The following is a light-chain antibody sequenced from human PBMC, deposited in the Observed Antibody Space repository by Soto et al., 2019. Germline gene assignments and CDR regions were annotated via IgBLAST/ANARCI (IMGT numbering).Light chain of an antibody. CDR3: QQSYSTPNT. CDR2: AAS. CDR1: QTITSY. Sequence: DIQMTQSPSSLSASVGDRVTITCRASQTITSYLNWYQQKPGKAPKSLIYAASNLQSGVPSRFSGSGSGTDFTLTISSLQPEDFATYYCQQSYSTPNTFGQGTRVEIK. J-gene: IGKJ5*01. V-gene: IGKV1-39*01.